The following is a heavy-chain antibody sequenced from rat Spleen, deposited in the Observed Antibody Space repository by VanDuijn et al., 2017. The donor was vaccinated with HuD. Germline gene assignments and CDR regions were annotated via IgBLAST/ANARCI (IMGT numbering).Heavy chain of an antibody. CDR1: RLNFSNYD. D-gene: IGHD1-11*01. CDR2: ISSGGDNT. CDR3: ARHGGLRNWFAY. J-gene: IGHJ3*01. Sequence: EVQLVESGGGLVQPGRPLKISCVDSRLNFSNYDMAWVRQAPTKGLEWLASISSGGDNTYYRDSVKGRFTVSRDDAKSTQYLQMDSLRSEDTATYYCARHGGLRNWFAYWGQGTLVTVSS. V-gene: IGHV5S13*01.